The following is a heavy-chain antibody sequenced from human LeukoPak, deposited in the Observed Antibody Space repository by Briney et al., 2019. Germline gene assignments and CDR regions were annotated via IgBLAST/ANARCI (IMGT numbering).Heavy chain of an antibody. V-gene: IGHV1-18*01. J-gene: IGHJ4*02. CDR1: GYSFTTYG. D-gene: IGHD6-13*01. CDR3: ARDLGSSWILADY. CDR2: ISAYNGNT. Sequence: GASVKVSCKTSGYSFTTYGSTWVRQAPGLGLEWMGWISAYNGNTYYAQKLQGRVTMTTDTSTSTAYMELRSLRSDDTAVYFCARDLGSSWILADYWGQGTLVTVSS.